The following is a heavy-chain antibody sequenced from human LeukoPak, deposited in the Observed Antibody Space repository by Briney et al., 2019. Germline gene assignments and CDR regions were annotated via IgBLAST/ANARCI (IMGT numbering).Heavy chain of an antibody. V-gene: IGHV4-38-2*01. J-gene: IGHJ4*02. Sequence: PSETLSLTCAVSGYSISSGYCCGWIRQPPGKGLEWIGSIYHSGSTYYNPSLKSGVTISVDTSKNQFSLKLSSVTAADTAVYYCARHSRLITTIHFDYWGQGTLVTVSP. CDR1: GYSISSGYC. D-gene: IGHD3-22*01. CDR2: IYHSGST. CDR3: ARHSRLITTIHFDY.